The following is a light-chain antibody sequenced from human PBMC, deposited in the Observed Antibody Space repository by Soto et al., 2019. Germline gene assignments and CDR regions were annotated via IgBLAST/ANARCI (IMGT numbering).Light chain of an antibody. J-gene: IGKJ2*01. CDR1: QTVRSSS. CDR3: QQYGSSPYT. CDR2: GAS. Sequence: EIVLTQSPGTLSVSPGERATLSCRASQTVRSSSLAWYQQKPGQAPRLLIYGASGRATGIPDKFSGSGSGTDFTLTISRLEPEDCAVYYFQQYGSSPYTFGQGTKLEI. V-gene: IGKV3-20*01.